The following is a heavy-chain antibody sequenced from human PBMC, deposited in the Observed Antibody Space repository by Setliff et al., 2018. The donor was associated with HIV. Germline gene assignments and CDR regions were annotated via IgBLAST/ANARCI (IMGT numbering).Heavy chain of an antibody. CDR2: VYDSGTT. J-gene: IGHJ4*02. CDR3: ARQERYCTSADCYRYFNY. V-gene: IGHV4-59*01. CDR1: GGSISSDY. D-gene: IGHD2-2*02. Sequence: SETLSLTCIVSGGSISSDYWSWVRQAPGQGLEWIGYVYDSGTTNYNPSLKGRLTISADTSKNELSLRLRSVTTADTAVYYCARQERYCTSADCYRYFNYWGQGTLVTVSS.